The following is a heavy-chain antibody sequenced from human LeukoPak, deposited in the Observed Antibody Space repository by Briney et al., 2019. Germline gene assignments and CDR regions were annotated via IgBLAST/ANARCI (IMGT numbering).Heavy chain of an antibody. CDR1: GDSISNSRYY. V-gene: IGHV4-39*01. D-gene: IGHD6-13*01. Sequence: SETLSLTCTVSGDSISNSRYYWDWIRQPPGKGLEWIGSIHYSGSTYYKSSLKSRVTISVDMSKNQFSLKLSSVTAADTAVYYCARRYSSSWGDYFDYWGQGTLVTVSS. CDR3: ARRYSSSWGDYFDY. J-gene: IGHJ4*02. CDR2: IHYSGST.